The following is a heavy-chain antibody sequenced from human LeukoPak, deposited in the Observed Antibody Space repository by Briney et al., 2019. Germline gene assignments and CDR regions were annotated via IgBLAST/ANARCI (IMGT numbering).Heavy chain of an antibody. CDR2: IYHSGST. CDR3: ARRDVDMATITY. J-gene: IGHJ1*01. Sequence: SETLSLTCAVSGYSISSGYYWGWIRQPPGKGLEWIGSIYHSGSTYYNPSLKSRVTMTRDTSTSTVYMELSSLRSEDTAVCYCARRDVDMATITYWGQGTLVTVSS. D-gene: IGHD5-24*01. CDR1: GYSISSGYY. V-gene: IGHV4-38-2*01.